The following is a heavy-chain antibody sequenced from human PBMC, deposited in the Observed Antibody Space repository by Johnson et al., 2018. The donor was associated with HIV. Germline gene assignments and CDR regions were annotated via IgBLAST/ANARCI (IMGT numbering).Heavy chain of an antibody. D-gene: IGHD3-22*01. CDR1: GFIFDDYD. Sequence: VQLVESGGGVVRPGGSLRLSCAGSGFIFDDYDMTWVRQAPGKGLEWVSGINWNGGRTGYADSVKGRFTISRENVNSSLYLQMNSLRAEDTALYYCARQHSYDSSGQGGGLDVLGQGTMVTVSS. CDR3: ARQHSYDSSGQGGGLDV. CDR2: INWNGGRT. V-gene: IGHV3-20*04. J-gene: IGHJ3*01.